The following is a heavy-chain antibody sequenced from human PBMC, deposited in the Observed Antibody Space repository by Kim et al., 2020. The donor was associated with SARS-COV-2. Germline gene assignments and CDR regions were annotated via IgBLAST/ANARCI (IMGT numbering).Heavy chain of an antibody. V-gene: IGHV3-11*05. Sequence: SVKVRFTNSREDAKNSLYLQMNSLRAEDTAVYYCARAPIVVPAAMGGMDVWGQGTTVTVSS. D-gene: IGHD2-2*01. J-gene: IGHJ6*02. CDR3: ARAPIVVPAAMGGMDV.